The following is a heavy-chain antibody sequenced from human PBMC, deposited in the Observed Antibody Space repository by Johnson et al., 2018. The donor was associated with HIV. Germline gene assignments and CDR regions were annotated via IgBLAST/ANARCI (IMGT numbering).Heavy chain of an antibody. V-gene: IGHV3-30*04. Sequence: QVQLVESGGGVVQPGRSLRLSCAASGFTFSSYAMHWVRQAPGKGLELVAVISYDGSNKYYADSVKGRFTISRDNSKNTLYLQMNSLRAEDTAVYYCAREIIAAADDIWGQGTMVTVSS. D-gene: IGHD6-13*01. CDR3: AREIIAAADDI. CDR2: ISYDGSNK. J-gene: IGHJ3*02. CDR1: GFTFSSYA.